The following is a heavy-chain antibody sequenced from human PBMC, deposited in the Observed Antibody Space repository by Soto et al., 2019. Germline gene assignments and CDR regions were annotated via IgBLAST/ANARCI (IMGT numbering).Heavy chain of an antibody. CDR2: IYYSGST. CDR3: ARLESSYYDILTGYYINYYYYYYMDV. J-gene: IGHJ6*03. CDR1: GGSISSSSYY. Sequence: SETLSLTCTVSGGSISSSSYYWGWIRQPPGKGLEWIGSIYYSGSTYYNPSLKCRVTISVDTSKNQFSVKLSFVTAADTAVYYCARLESSYYDILTGYYINYYYYYYMDVWGKGTTVTVSS. D-gene: IGHD3-9*01. V-gene: IGHV4-39*01.